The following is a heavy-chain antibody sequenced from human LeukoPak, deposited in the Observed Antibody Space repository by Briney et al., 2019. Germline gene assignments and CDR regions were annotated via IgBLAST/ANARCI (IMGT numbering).Heavy chain of an antibody. J-gene: IGHJ4*02. CDR1: GYTFPDYY. D-gene: IGHD3-10*01. Sequence: ASVKVSCKASGYTFPDYYMHWVRQAPGQGLEWMGWIRPNSGDTDYAQKFQGRVTMTRDTSISTAYMELSRLSSDDTAVYYCARDPSLTMARGVMRYCFDCWGQGTLVTVSS. CDR2: IRPNSGDT. CDR3: ARDPSLTMARGVMRYCFDC. V-gene: IGHV1-2*02.